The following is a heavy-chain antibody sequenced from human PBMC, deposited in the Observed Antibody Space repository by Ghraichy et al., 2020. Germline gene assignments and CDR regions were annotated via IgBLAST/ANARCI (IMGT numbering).Heavy chain of an antibody. CDR3: ATQGEGYYDILTGYSR. CDR1: GGSISSSSYY. Sequence: GSLRLSCTVSGGSISSSSYYWGWIRQPPRKGLEWIGSIYYSGSTYYNPSLKSRVTISVDTSKNQFSLKLSSVTAADTAVYYCATQGEGYYDILTGYSRWGQGTLVTVSS. CDR2: IYYSGST. V-gene: IGHV4-39*07. J-gene: IGHJ4*02. D-gene: IGHD3-9*01.